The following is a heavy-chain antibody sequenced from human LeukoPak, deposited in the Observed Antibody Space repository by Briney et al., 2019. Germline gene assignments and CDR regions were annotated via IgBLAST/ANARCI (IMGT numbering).Heavy chain of an antibody. J-gene: IGHJ4*02. CDR2: IYSGGST. Sequence: GGSLRLSCAASGFTVSSNYMSWVRQAPGKGLEWVSVIYSGGSTYYADSVKGRFTISRDNSKNTLYLQMNSLRAEDTAVYYCARASLYSSSWYGGGHYFDYWGQGTLVTVSS. CDR1: GFTVSSNY. V-gene: IGHV3-66*01. D-gene: IGHD6-13*01. CDR3: ARASLYSSSWYGGGHYFDY.